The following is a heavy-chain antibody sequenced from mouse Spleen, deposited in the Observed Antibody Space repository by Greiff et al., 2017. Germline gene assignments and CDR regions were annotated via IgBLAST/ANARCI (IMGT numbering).Heavy chain of an antibody. D-gene: IGHD2-2*01. V-gene: IGHV1-64*01. CDR1: GYTFTSYW. CDR2: IHPNSGST. CDR3: ARDGYDGPYAMDY. J-gene: IGHJ4*01. Sequence: QVHVKQPGAELVKPGASVKLSCKASGYTFTSYWMHWVKQRPGQGLEWIGMIHPNSGSTNYNEKFKSKATLTVDKSSSTAYMQLSSLTSEDSAVYYCARDGYDGPYAMDYWGQGTSVTVSS.